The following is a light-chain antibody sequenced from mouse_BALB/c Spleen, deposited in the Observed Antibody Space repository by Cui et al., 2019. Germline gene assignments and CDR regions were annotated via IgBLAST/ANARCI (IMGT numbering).Light chain of an antibody. CDR2: SGS. V-gene: IGKV16-104*01. J-gene: IGKJ5*01. Sequence: DVQITQSPSYLAASPGETITINCRASKSISKYLAWYQEKPGKTNKLLIYSGSTLQSGIPSRFSGSGSGTDFTLTISSLEPEDFAMCYCQQHNEYPLTFGAGTKLELK. CDR3: QQHNEYPLT. CDR1: KSISKY.